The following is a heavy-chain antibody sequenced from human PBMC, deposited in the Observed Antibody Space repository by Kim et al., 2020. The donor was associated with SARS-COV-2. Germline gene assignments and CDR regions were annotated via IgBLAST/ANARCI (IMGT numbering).Heavy chain of an antibody. CDR1: GFTFSNFA. CDR3: AKGTLRWCHSGTCYPLD. D-gene: IGHD2-2*01. CDR2: ITDSGDST. V-gene: IGHV3-23*01. J-gene: IGHJ4*01. Sequence: GGSLRLSCAASGFTFSNFAMTWVRQLPGKGLEWVSSITDSGDSTVHADSVKGRFTVSRDNSNSMFFLQMNNLRAEDTAVYYCAKGTLRWCHSGTCYPLD.